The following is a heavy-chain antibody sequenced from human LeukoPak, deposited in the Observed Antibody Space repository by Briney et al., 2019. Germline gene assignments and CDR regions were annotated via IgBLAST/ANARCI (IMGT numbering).Heavy chain of an antibody. CDR2: INPSGGST. J-gene: IGHJ4*02. D-gene: IGHD3-10*01. V-gene: IGHV1-46*01. CDR1: GYIFTNYY. Sequence: ASVKVSFKASGYIFTNYYMHWVRQAPGQGLEWMGTINPSGGSTTYAQKFQGRVTMTRDTSTSTVYMELSSLRSEDTAVYYCARDHGRAYYSAPRHWGQGTLVTVSS. CDR3: ARDHGRAYYSAPRH.